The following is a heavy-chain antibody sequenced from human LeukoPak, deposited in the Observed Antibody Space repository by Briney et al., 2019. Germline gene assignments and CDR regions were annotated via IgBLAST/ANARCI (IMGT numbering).Heavy chain of an antibody. CDR1: GFSFSSCG. D-gene: IGHD5-12*01. J-gene: IGHJ4*02. Sequence: GGSLRLSCAASGFSFSSCGMHWVRQAPGKGLEWVAFIRHDGSNINYADSVKGRFTISRDNSRNTLDLQMNSLRVEDTAVYYCARRVATNFVNDYWGQGTLVTVSS. CDR3: ARRVATNFVNDY. V-gene: IGHV3-30*02. CDR2: IRHDGSNI.